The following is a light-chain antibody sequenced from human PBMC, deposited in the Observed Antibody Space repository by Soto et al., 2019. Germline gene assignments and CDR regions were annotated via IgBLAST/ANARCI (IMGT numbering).Light chain of an antibody. J-gene: IGLJ2*01. CDR3: QGWDSSTVV. CDR2: QDS. V-gene: IGLV3-1*01. CDR1: KLGDKY. Sequence: SYELTQPPSVSVSPGQTASITCSGDKLGDKYACWYQQKPGQSPVLVIYQDSKRPSGIPERFSGSNSGNTATLTISGTQAMDGAEYYCQGWDSSTVVFGGGTKLTVL.